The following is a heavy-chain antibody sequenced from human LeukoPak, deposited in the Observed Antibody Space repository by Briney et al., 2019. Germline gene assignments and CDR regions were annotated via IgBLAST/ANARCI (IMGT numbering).Heavy chain of an antibody. CDR1: GFIFNNYA. J-gene: IGHJ4*02. CDR3: ASGDNDWSL. CDR2: ISWNSGSI. D-gene: IGHD3-9*01. Sequence: GRSLRLSCVASGFIFNNYAMHWVRQPPGKGLEWVSGISWNSGSIDYADSVKGRFTISRDNSKNSVYLQMNSLRVEDTAVYYCASGDNDWSLGGQGTLVTVSS. V-gene: IGHV3-9*01.